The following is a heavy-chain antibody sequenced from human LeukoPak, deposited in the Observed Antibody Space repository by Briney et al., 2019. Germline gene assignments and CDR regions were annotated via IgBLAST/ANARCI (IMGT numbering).Heavy chain of an antibody. Sequence: GGSLRLSCAVSGITLSNYGMSWVRQAPGKGLEWVAGISDSGGRTNYADSVKGRFTISRDNPKNTLYLQMNSLRAEDTAVYFCAKGSGDYVTDAFDIWGQGTMVTVSS. CDR1: GITLSNYG. J-gene: IGHJ3*02. CDR2: ISDSGGRT. D-gene: IGHD4-17*01. V-gene: IGHV3-23*01. CDR3: AKGSGDYVTDAFDI.